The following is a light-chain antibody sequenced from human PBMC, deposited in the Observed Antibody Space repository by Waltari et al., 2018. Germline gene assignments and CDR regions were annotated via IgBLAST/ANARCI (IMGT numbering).Light chain of an antibody. J-gene: IGLJ2*01. CDR2: LNSAGSH. CDR3: QTWGTGTVV. CDR1: SGHSSYA. V-gene: IGLV4-69*01. Sequence: QLVLTQSPSASASLGASVKLTCTLSSGHSSYAIAWHQQQPEKGPRYLMKLNSAGSHSKGDGLPDRFSGSSSGAERYLTISSLQSEDEADYYCQTWGTGTVVFGGGTKLTVL.